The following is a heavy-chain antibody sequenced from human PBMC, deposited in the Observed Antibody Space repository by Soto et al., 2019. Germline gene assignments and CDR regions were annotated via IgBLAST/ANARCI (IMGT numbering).Heavy chain of an antibody. D-gene: IGHD6-6*01. V-gene: IGHV3-7*01. CDR2: IKQDGSEK. Sequence: EVQLVESGGGLVQPGGSLRLSCAASGFTFSNYWMSWVRQSPGKGLEWVANIKQDGSEKSYVVSVKGRFTISRDNAKNSLYLQMNSLRDEDTALYYCARDSLARSDYWGQGTLVTVSS. CDR3: ARDSLARSDY. J-gene: IGHJ4*02. CDR1: GFTFSNYW.